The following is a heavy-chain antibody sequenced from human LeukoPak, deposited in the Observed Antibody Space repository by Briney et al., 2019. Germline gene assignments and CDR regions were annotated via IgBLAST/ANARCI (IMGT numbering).Heavy chain of an antibody. CDR3: ARGAHLLDY. CDR2: LYSGGST. CDR1: GFTVSSNY. Sequence: AGGSLRLSCAASGFTVSSNYMSWVRQAPGEGLEWVSVLYSGGSTYSADSVKGRFTISRHNSKNTLYLQMNSLRAEDTAVYYCARGAHLLDYWGQGTLVTVSS. J-gene: IGHJ4*02. V-gene: IGHV3-53*01. D-gene: IGHD3-3*02.